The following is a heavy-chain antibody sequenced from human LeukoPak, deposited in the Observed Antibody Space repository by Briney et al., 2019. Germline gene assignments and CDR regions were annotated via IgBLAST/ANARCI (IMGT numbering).Heavy chain of an antibody. V-gene: IGHV1-18*01. CDR2: ISAYNGNT. Sequence: ASVKVSCKASGYTFTSYGISWVRQAPGQGLEWMGWISAYNGNTSYAQKFQGRVTMTEDTSTDTAYMELSSLRSEDTAVYYCATDPNLDWKNYAFDYWGQGTLVTVSS. J-gene: IGHJ4*02. CDR1: GYTFTSYG. D-gene: IGHD3-9*01. CDR3: ATDPNLDWKNYAFDY.